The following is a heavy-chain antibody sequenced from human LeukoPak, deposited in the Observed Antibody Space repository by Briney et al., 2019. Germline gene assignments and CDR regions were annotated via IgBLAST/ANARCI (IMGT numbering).Heavy chain of an antibody. CDR1: GGAISSNNYY. CDR2: ISYSGRT. CDR3: ARRRKRDGYNTIDY. J-gene: IGHJ4*02. D-gene: IGHD5-24*01. V-gene: IGHV4-39*07. Sequence: SETLSLTCTVSGGAISSNNYYWGWVRQPPGKGLEWIATISYSGRTYYNPSLTSQVTISIDTSKNQFSLKLTSVTAADTAVYYCARRRKRDGYNTIDYWGQGTLVSVSS.